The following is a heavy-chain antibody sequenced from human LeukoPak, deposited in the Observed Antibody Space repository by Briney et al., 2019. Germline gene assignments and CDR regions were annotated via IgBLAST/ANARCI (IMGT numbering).Heavy chain of an antibody. J-gene: IGHJ3*02. Sequence: GESLKISCKGSGYSFTSYWIGWVRQMPGKGLEWMGIIYPGDSDTRYSPSFQGQVTISADKSISTAYLQWSSLKASDTAMYYCARLIASRSGLNAFDIWGQGTMVTVSS. V-gene: IGHV5-51*01. CDR3: ARLIASRSGLNAFDI. CDR2: IYPGDSDT. CDR1: GYSFTSYW. D-gene: IGHD6-25*01.